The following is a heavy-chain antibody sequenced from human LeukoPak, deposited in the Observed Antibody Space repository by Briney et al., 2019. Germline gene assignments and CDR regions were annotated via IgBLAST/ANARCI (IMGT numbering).Heavy chain of an antibody. V-gene: IGHV3-30*18. CDR3: AKEGANIVVVPAAIQPSLKGSYYYYGMDV. CDR2: ISYDGSNK. J-gene: IGHJ6*02. Sequence: PGRSLRLSCAASGFTFSSYGMHWVRQAPGKGLEWVAVISYDGSNKYYADSVKGRFTISRGNSKNTLYLQMNSLRAEDTAVYYCAKEGANIVVVPAAIQPSLKGSYYYYGMDVWGQGTTVTVSS. CDR1: GFTFSSYG. D-gene: IGHD2-2*01.